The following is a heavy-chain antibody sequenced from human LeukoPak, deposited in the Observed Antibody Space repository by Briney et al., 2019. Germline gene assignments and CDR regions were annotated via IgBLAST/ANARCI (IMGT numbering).Heavy chain of an antibody. CDR1: GGSISSYY. J-gene: IGHJ5*02. V-gene: IGHV4-59*01. CDR2: IYYSGST. Sequence: KTSETLSLTCAVSGGSISSYYWSWIRQPPGKGLEWIGYIYYSGSTNYNPSLKSRVTISVDTSKNQFSLKLSSVTAADTAVYYCARASGVLFGELSWWFDPWGQGTLVTVSS. CDR3: ARASGVLFGELSWWFDP. D-gene: IGHD3-10*02.